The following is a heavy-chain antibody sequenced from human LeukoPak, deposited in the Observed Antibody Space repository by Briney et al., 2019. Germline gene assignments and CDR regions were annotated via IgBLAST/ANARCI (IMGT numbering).Heavy chain of an antibody. CDR1: GGTFSSYA. CDR2: IIPIFGTA. Sequence: ASVKVSCKASGGTFSSYAISWVRQAPGQGLEWMGGIIPIFGTANYAQKFQGRVTITADESTSTAYMELSSLRSGDTAVYYCARAAGLGIAAAGPDYWGQGTLVTVSS. V-gene: IGHV1-69*13. D-gene: IGHD6-13*01. CDR3: ARAAGLGIAAAGPDY. J-gene: IGHJ4*02.